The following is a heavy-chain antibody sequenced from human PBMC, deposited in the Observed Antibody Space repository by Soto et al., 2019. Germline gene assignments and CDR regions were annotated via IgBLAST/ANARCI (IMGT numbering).Heavy chain of an antibody. J-gene: IGHJ3*02. CDR1: GAFLNNFF. D-gene: IGHD2-15*01. CDR2: VSQGGAAAYLAEGETT. Sequence: SETLSLTCTVSGAFLNNFFWSWIRQTPGKGLEWIGYVSQGGAAAYLAEGETTGYNPSLESRATISLDTSKNQFSLKLSSVTAADTAVYYCARHCSGGSCYYAFDIWGQGTMVTVSS. V-gene: IGHV4-59*08. CDR3: ARHCSGGSCYYAFDI.